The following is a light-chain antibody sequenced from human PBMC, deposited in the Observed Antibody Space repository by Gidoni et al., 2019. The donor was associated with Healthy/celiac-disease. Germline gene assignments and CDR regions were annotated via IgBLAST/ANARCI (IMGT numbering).Light chain of an antibody. CDR2: DVS. V-gene: IGLV2-14*03. CDR3: SSYTSSSTLGV. CDR1: SSDVGGYNY. J-gene: IGLJ1*01. Sequence: QSDLTQPASVSGSPGQSITISCTGTSSDVGGYNYVSWYQQHPAKAPNLMIYDVSNRPSWVSNRFSGSKSGNTASLTISGLQAEDEADYYCSSYTSSSTLGVFGTGTKVTVL.